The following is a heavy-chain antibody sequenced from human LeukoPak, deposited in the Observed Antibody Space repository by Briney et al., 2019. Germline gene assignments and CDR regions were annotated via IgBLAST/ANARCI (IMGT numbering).Heavy chain of an antibody. CDR3: ARRDSHDAFDI. CDR1: GGSFSGYY. V-gene: IGHV4-34*01. J-gene: IGHJ3*02. D-gene: IGHD2-15*01. Sequence: SETLSLTCAVYGGSFSGYYWSWIRQPPGKGLEWIGEINHSGSTNYNPSLKSRVTISVDTSKNQLSLKLSSVTAADTAVYYCARRDSHDAFDIWGQGTMVTVSS. CDR2: INHSGST.